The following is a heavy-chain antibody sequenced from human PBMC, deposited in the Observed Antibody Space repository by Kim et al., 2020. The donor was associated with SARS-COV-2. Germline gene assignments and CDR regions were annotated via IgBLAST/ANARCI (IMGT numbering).Heavy chain of an antibody. Sequence: GGSLRLSCAASGLSFNNYGMHWVRQAPGKGLEWVAFISYEGSKKQYLDSLKGRFTVPRDYSKNTLYLQMNSLTAEDTAVYYCAKQGYIFGLNTYYGMDLWGQGTRVTVSS. CDR3: AKQGYIFGLNTYYGMDL. J-gene: IGHJ6*02. V-gene: IGHV3-30*18. D-gene: IGHD5-12*01. CDR2: ISYEGSKK. CDR1: GLSFNNYG.